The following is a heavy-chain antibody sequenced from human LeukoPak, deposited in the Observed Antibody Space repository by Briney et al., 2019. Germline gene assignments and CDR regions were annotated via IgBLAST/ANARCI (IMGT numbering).Heavy chain of an antibody. CDR1: RFTFSSFG. D-gene: IGHD3-10*01. J-gene: IGHJ1*01. CDR3: AKGRYYGSGNSFAYFQH. Sequence: GGSLRLSCAASRFTFSSFGMHWVRQAPGKGPEWVADISYDGSNKYYADSVKGRFTISRDNSKNTLYLQMNSLRAEDAAVYYCAKGRYYGSGNSFAYFQHWGQGTLVTVSS. V-gene: IGHV3-30*18. CDR2: ISYDGSNK.